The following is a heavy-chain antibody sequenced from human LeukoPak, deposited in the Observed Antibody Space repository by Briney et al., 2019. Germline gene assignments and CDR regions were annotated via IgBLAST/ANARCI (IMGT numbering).Heavy chain of an antibody. J-gene: IGHJ4*02. CDR1: GFAVSNNY. CDR3: ARLRRELWGLSFDD. D-gene: IGHD1-7*01. Sequence: GGALRLSCAASGFAVSNNYMSWVRQAPGKGVEGVSVIYSDGSPYYADSVRGRFTISRDNSKNTLYLQMTSLRAEDTAVYYCARLRRELWGLSFDDWGQGTRVTVSS. V-gene: IGHV3-66*04. CDR2: IYSDGSP.